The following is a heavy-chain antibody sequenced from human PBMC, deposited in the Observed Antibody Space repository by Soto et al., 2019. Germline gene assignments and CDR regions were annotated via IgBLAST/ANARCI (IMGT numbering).Heavy chain of an antibody. CDR1: GGSISSYY. Sequence: SETLSLTCTVSGGSISSYYWSWIRQPPGKGLEWIGYIYYSGSTNYNPTLKSRVTISVDTSKNQFSLKLSSVTAADTAVYYCARSGGYSYGRGWFDPWGQGTLVTVSS. J-gene: IGHJ5*02. CDR2: IYYSGST. V-gene: IGHV4-59*01. CDR3: ARSGGYSYGRGWFDP. D-gene: IGHD5-18*01.